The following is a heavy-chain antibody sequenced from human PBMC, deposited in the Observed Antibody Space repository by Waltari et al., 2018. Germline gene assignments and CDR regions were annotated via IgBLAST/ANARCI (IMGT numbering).Heavy chain of an antibody. Sequence: EVQLVESGGGLVQPGRSLRLSCTASGFTFSSYVMSWVCQAPGKGLEWVSTVSGSGDHTYYADSVKGRFTISRDNSKNTLYLQMNSLRADDTAVYYCAKGSYYDSSGYCYFDYWGQGTLVTVSS. CDR1: GFTFSSYV. V-gene: IGHV3-23*04. CDR2: VSGSGDHT. D-gene: IGHD3-22*01. CDR3: AKGSYYDSSGYCYFDY. J-gene: IGHJ4*02.